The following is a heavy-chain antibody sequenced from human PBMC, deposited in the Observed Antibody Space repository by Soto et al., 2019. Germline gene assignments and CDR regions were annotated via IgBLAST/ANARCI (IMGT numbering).Heavy chain of an antibody. CDR3: ARSVLP. J-gene: IGHJ5*02. CDR2: ISYSGST. Sequence: QVQLQESGPGLVKPSQTLSLTCTVSGGSISSGGYYWSWIRQHPGKGLEWIGYISYSGSTYYNPFLKSRVTISVDTPKNRCSLKMSCVTVADTAVYYCARSVLPWGQGTLVTVSS. CDR1: GGSISSGGYY. V-gene: IGHV4-31*03.